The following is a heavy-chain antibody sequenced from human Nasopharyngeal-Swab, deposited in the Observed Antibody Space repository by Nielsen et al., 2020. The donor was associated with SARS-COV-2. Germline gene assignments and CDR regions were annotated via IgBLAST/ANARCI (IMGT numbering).Heavy chain of an antibody. CDR3: ARGGSGSYIDY. Sequence: GESLKISCKGSGYSFNNYWIAWVRQMPGKALEWLGTIYPTDSDTRYSPSFQGQVTISADKSISTAYLQWSSLKASDTAMYYCARGGSGSYIDYWGQGTLVTVSS. CDR1: GYSFNNYW. V-gene: IGHV5-51*01. D-gene: IGHD3-10*01. J-gene: IGHJ4*02. CDR2: IYPTDSDT.